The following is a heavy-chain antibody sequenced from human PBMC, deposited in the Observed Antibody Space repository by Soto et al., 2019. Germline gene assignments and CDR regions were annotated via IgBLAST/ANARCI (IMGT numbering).Heavy chain of an antibody. Sequence: ASVKVSCKASGYTSTNYGMHWVRQAPGRRLEWMGWINAGSGNTKYSQKFHVRITITRDTSASTVYMELSSLRSEDPDVYYCGNDTIVILGGKGLDDWGQVDLV. V-gene: IGHV1-3*01. CDR1: GYTSTNYG. J-gene: IGHJ4*02. CDR2: INAGSGNT. CDR3: GNDTIVILGGKGLDD. D-gene: IGHD4-4*01.